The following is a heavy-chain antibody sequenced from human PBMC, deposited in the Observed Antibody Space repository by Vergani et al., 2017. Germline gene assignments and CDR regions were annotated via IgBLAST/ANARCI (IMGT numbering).Heavy chain of an antibody. CDR2: IQFDGSNQ. CDR1: GFTFSSYG. D-gene: IGHD3-16*01. V-gene: IGHV3-30*18. J-gene: IGHJ4*02. Sequence: QVQVVESGGGVVQPGRSLRLSCAASGFTFSSYGMHWVRQAPGKGLEWVAFIQFDGSNQYYADSVKGRFTLSRDFSKNTLYLQMNSLRTDDTATYYCAKHFRGWGIDYWGQGTQVIVSS. CDR3: AKHFRGWGIDY.